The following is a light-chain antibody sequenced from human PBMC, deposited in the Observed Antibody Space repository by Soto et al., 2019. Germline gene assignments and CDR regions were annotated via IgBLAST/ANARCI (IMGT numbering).Light chain of an antibody. CDR2: GAS. J-gene: IGKJ1*01. CDR1: QSVSSN. Sequence: EIVMTQSPATLSVSPGERATLSCRASQSVSSNLAWYQQKPGQAPRLLVYGASSRATGIPDRFSGSGSGTDFILTINRLEPEDFAVYYCQQYGKTFGQGTKVDIK. CDR3: QQYGKT. V-gene: IGKV3-20*01.